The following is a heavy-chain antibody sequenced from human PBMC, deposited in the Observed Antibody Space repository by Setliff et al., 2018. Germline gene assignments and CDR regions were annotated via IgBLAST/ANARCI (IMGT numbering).Heavy chain of an antibody. CDR3: AREGVDTRSSTDYRYYMDV. Sequence: SVKVSCKASGYTFTNYAMNWVRQAPGQGLEWMGGTIPMFGTTNYAQKFQGRVTIITDESTSTAYMELSRLRSEDTAVYFCAREGVDTRSSTDYRYYMDVWGKGTTVTVSS. V-gene: IGHV1-69*05. J-gene: IGHJ6*03. D-gene: IGHD5-18*01. CDR1: GYTFTNYA. CDR2: TIPMFGTT.